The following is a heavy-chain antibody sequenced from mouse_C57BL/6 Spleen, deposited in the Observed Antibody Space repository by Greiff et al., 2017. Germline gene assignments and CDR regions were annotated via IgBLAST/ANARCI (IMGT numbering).Heavy chain of an antibody. J-gene: IGHJ2*01. CDR1: GYAFSSYW. D-gene: IGHD1-1*01. CDR3: APLIATVVDFDY. V-gene: IGHV1-80*01. CDR2: IYPGDGDT. Sequence: VQLVESGAELVKPGASVKISCKASGYAFSSYWMNWVKQRPGKGLEWIGQIYPGDGDTNYNGKFKGKATLTADKSSSTAYMQLSSLTSEDSAVYFCAPLIATVVDFDYWGQGTTLTVSS.